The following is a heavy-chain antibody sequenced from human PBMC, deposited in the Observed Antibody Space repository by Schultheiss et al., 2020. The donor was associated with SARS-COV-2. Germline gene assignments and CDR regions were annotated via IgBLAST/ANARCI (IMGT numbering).Heavy chain of an antibody. CDR2: ISWDGGST. V-gene: IGHV3-43*01. CDR1: GFTFDDYT. Sequence: GGSLRLSCAASGFTFDDYTMHWVRQAPGKGLEWVSLISWDGGSTYYADSVKGRFTISRDNSKNSLYLQMNSLRTEDTALYYCAKETKNSSGWYGPFDYWGQGTLVTVSS. J-gene: IGHJ4*02. D-gene: IGHD6-19*01. CDR3: AKETKNSSGWYGPFDY.